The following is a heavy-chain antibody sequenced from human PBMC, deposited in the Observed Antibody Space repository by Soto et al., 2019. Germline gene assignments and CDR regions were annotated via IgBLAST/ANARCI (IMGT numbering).Heavy chain of an antibody. J-gene: IGHJ6*03. CDR2: ISGSGGST. D-gene: IGHD3-3*01. CDR1: GFTFSSYA. Sequence: GGSLRLSCAASGFTFSSYAMSWVRQAPGKGLEWVSAISGSGGSTYYADSVKGRFTISRDNSKNTLYLQMNSLRAEDTAVYYCAKAGPSDYDFWSGYNKNYYYYYMDVWGKGTTVTVSS. CDR3: AKAGPSDYDFWSGYNKNYYYYYMDV. V-gene: IGHV3-23*01.